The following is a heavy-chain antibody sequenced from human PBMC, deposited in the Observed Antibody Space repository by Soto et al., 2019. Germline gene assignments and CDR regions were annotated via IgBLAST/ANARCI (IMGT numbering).Heavy chain of an antibody. D-gene: IGHD2-2*01. J-gene: IGHJ4*02. CDR1: GGSISSSSYY. CDR3: ASRPKYQLEGVDY. CDR2: IYYSGST. V-gene: IGHV4-39*01. Sequence: ETLSLTCTVSGGSISSSSYYWGWIRQPPGKGREWIGSIYYSGSTYYNPSLKSRVTISVDTSKNQFSLKLSSVTAADTAVYYCASRPKYQLEGVDYWGQGTLVTVSS.